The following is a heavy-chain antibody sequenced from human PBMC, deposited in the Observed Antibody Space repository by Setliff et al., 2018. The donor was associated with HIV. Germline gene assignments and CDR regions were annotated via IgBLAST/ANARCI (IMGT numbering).Heavy chain of an antibody. Sequence: ASVKVSCKASGYTFTGYYMHWVRQAPGQGLEYMGWINPNSGGTSYVQKFQGRVTMNRDTSISTAYMELSRLTSDDTAVYYCARGSEITVRGVFYYWGQGTLVTVSS. D-gene: IGHD3-10*01. V-gene: IGHV1-2*02. CDR3: ARGSEITVRGVFYY. CDR2: INPNSGGT. J-gene: IGHJ4*02. CDR1: GYTFTGYY.